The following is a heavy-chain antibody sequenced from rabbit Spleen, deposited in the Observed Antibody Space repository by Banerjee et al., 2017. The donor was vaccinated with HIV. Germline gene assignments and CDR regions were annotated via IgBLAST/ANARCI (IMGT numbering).Heavy chain of an antibody. CDR2: INAYTGKP. CDR1: GFSFSNRAV. D-gene: IGHD4-2*01. V-gene: IGHV1S40*01. J-gene: IGHJ4*01. Sequence: QSLEESGGDLVKPEGSLTLTCTASGFSFSNRAVMCWVRQAPGKGLEWIACINAYTGKPVYATWAKGRFTISRTSSTTVTLQMTSLTAADTATYFCARGGYGGHIYAMGLWGQGTLVTVS. CDR3: ARGGYGGHIYAMGL.